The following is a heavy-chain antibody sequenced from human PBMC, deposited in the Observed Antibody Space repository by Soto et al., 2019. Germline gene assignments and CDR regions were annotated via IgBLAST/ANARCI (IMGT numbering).Heavy chain of an antibody. D-gene: IGHD3-22*01. CDR1: GFTFSSYS. CDR2: ISSSSSYI. Sequence: EVQLVESGGGLVKPGGSLRLSCAASGFTFSSYSMNWVRQAPGKGLEWVSSISSSSSYIYYADSVKGRFTISRDNAKNSQYLQMNSLRAEDTAVYYCAREGMIVVTPGMDVWGQGTTVTVS. J-gene: IGHJ6*02. V-gene: IGHV3-21*01. CDR3: AREGMIVVTPGMDV.